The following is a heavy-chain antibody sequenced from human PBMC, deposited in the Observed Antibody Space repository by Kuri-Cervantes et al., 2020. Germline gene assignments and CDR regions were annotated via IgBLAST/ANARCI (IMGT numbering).Heavy chain of an antibody. CDR2: IIPIFGTA. Sequence: SVKVSCKASGGTFSSSAISWVRQAPGQGLEWMGGIIPIFGTANYAQKFQGRLTITTDESTSTAYMELSSLRSEDTAVYYCARGHAIAVAGNYYMGVWGKGTTVTVSS. CDR1: GGTFSSSA. D-gene: IGHD6-19*01. J-gene: IGHJ6*03. V-gene: IGHV1-69*05. CDR3: ARGHAIAVAGNYYMGV.